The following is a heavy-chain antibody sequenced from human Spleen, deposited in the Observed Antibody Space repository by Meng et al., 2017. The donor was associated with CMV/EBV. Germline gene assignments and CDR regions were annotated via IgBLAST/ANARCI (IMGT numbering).Heavy chain of an antibody. J-gene: IGHJ4*02. CDR3: VTASSGPD. CDR2: MNPGSGRS. Sequence: ASVKVSCKSSVYTFTAHYFHWVRQAPGQRPEWMAWMNPGSGRSGSAEKFQGRVTLTSDTSISTAYMELSSLRFEDRAVYYCVTASSGPDWGQGAVVTVSS. CDR1: VYTFTAHY. D-gene: IGHD1-26*01. V-gene: IGHV1-8*02.